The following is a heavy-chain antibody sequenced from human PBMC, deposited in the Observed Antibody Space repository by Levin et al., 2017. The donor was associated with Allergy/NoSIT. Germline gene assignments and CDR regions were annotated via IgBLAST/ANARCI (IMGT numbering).Heavy chain of an antibody. CDR2: ISNDGSNK. D-gene: IGHD1-7*01. Sequence: GGSLRLSCAASRFTFSRSGMHWVRQAPGKGLEWVALISNDGSNKDYADSVKGRFTISRDNSKNTLFLQMNSLTPEDTAVYYCVKDNGGGVELEAFFDYWGQGTRVTVSS. J-gene: IGHJ4*02. CDR1: RFTFSRSG. CDR3: VKDNGGGVELEAFFDY. V-gene: IGHV3-30*18.